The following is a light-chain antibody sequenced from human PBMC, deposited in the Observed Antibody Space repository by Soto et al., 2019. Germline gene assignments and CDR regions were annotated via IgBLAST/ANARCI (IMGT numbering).Light chain of an antibody. J-gene: IGKJ4*01. CDR3: QQYGTSPRLT. V-gene: IGKV3-20*01. CDR2: DAS. Sequence: EIVLTQSPGTLSLSPGERATLSCRASQSVSSSYLAWYQQKPGQAPRLLIYDASSRATGIPDRFSGSGSGTDFTLTISRLDPEDFAVYYCQQYGTSPRLTFGGGTKVEIK. CDR1: QSVSSSY.